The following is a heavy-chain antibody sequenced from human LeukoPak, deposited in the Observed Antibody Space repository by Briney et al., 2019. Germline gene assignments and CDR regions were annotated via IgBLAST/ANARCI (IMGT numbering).Heavy chain of an antibody. D-gene: IGHD3-10*01. CDR3: AKLDGERGVKNAPVDY. CDR1: GFTFSSYA. V-gene: IGHV3-23*01. CDR2: ISGSGGST. J-gene: IGHJ4*02. Sequence: GGSLRLSCAASGFTFSSYAMSWVRQAPGKGLEWVSAISGSGGSTYYADSVKGRFTISRDNSKNTLYLQMNSLRAEDTAVYYCAKLDGERGVKNAPVDYWGQGTLVTVSS.